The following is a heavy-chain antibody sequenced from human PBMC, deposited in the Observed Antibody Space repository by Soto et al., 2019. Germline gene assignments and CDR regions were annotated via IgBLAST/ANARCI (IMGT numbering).Heavy chain of an antibody. J-gene: IGHJ4*02. CDR2: ISPHSGGP. CDR3: AREEQTGANYYLDY. V-gene: IGHV1-2*02. Sequence: QVRLVQSGAEVKKPGASVKVSCKASGYTFTGYYIHCVRQAPGQGLEWMGSISPHSGGPNYAQRFQGRVTMTRDTSMTTVYMEMSGLTSDDTAVYYCAREEQTGANYYLDYWGQGTLVTVSS. D-gene: IGHD7-27*01. CDR1: GYTFTGYY.